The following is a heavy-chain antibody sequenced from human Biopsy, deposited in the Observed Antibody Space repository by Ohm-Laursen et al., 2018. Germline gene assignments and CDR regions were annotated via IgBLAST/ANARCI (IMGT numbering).Heavy chain of an antibody. CDR1: GFTFGDYY. V-gene: IGHV4-59*01. CDR3: ARATNSTGWPYYYFYGMDV. J-gene: IGHJ6*02. CDR2: IYYSGST. Sequence: LRLSCSASGFTFGDYYMSWIRQTPGKGLEWIGYIYYSGSTNYNPSLKSRVTISVDTSKNQFSLRLNSVTAADTAVYYCARATNSTGWPYYYFYGMDVWGQGTTVTVSS. D-gene: IGHD2/OR15-2a*01.